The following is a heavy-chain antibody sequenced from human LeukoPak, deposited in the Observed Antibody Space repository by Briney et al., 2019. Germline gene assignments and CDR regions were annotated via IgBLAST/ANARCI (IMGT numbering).Heavy chain of an antibody. D-gene: IGHD2-2*02. Sequence: GASVKVSCKASGYTFTSYDINWVRQATGQGLEWMGWMNPNSGNTGYAQKFQGRVTITRNTSISTAYMELSSLRSEDTAVYYCARAGYCSSTSGYTVDWGQGTLVTVSS. CDR2: MNPNSGNT. V-gene: IGHV1-8*03. CDR1: GYTFTSYD. CDR3: ARAGYCSSTSGYTVD. J-gene: IGHJ4*02.